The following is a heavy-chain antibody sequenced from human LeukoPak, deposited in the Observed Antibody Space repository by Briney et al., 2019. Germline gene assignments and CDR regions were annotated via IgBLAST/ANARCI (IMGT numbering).Heavy chain of an antibody. CDR3: ARADYGGNRFDY. CDR2: IYHSGST. D-gene: IGHD4-23*01. J-gene: IGHJ4*02. CDR1: GGSISGYY. Sequence: SETLSLTCSVSGGSISGYYWSWIRQPPGKGLEWIGYIYHSGSTNYNPPLKSRVTISVDTSRNQFSLRLSSVTAADTAVCYRARADYGGNRFDYWGRGTLLTVSS. V-gene: IGHV4-59*01.